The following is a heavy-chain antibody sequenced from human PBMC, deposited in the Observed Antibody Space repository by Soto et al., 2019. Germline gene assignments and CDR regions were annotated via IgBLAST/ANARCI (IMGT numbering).Heavy chain of an antibody. D-gene: IGHD3-16*01. J-gene: IGHJ6*03. CDR2: ISGSGRTT. CDR3: AKFRGPSYSYYYMDV. Sequence: EVQLLESGGGLVQPGGSLRLSCATSGFTFSTYAMNWLRQAPGRGLECVSFISGSGRTTYYADSVKGRFTVSRDNSKTTLYLPMNSLRAEDTALYYCAKFRGPSYSYYYMDVWGKGATVTVSS. CDR1: GFTFSTYA. V-gene: IGHV3-23*01.